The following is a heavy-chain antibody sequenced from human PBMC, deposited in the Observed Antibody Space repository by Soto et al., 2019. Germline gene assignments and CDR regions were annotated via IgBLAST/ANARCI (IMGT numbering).Heavy chain of an antibody. Sequence: QVQLVESGGGVVQPGRSLRLSCAASGFTFSSYAMHWVHQAPGKGLEWVALISHDGSNKYYADSVKGRFTISRDNSKNTLYLQMNSLRTEATSVYYCGRCSSTSCHLGADYWGQGTLVTVSS. CDR1: GFTFSSYA. CDR3: GRCSSTSCHLGADY. J-gene: IGHJ4*02. V-gene: IGHV3-30-3*01. CDR2: ISHDGSNK. D-gene: IGHD2-2*01.